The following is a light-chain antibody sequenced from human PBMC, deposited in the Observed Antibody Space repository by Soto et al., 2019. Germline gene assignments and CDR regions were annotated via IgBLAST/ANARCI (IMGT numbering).Light chain of an antibody. Sequence: QFVLTQPASGSGSPGQSITISCTGTSSDVGGYDYVSWYQQHPGKVPKLMIYDVSSRPSGVSNRFSGSKSGNTASLTISGLQAEDEADYYCSSYASSSTLVFGGGTKLTVL. CDR2: DVS. CDR1: SSDVGGYDY. V-gene: IGLV2-14*01. CDR3: SSYASSSTLV. J-gene: IGLJ2*01.